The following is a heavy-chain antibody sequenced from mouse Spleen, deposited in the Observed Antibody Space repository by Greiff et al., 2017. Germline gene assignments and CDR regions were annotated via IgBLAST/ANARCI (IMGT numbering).Heavy chain of an antibody. Sequence: EVKLVESGGGLVKPGGSLKLSCAASGFTFSSYAMSWVRQTPEKRLEWVASISSGGSTYYPDSVKGRFTISRDNARNILYLQMSSLRSEDTAMYYCAREDYDGYPYWAMDYWGQGTSVTVSS. CDR1: GFTFSSYA. CDR2: ISSGGST. CDR3: AREDYDGYPYWAMDY. D-gene: IGHD2-3*01. V-gene: IGHV5-6-5*01. J-gene: IGHJ4*01.